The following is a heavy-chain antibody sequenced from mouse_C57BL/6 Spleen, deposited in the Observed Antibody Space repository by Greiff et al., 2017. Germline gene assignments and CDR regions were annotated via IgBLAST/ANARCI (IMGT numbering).Heavy chain of an antibody. D-gene: IGHD2-4*01. CDR1: GYTFTSYW. CDR3: ARAGGLRPFDY. J-gene: IGHJ2*01. V-gene: IGHV1-61*01. CDR2: IYPSDSET. Sequence: VQLQQPGAELVRPGSSVKLSCKASGYTFTSYWMDWVKQRPGQGLEWIGNIYPSDSETHYNQKFKDKATLTVDKSSSTAYMQLSSLTSEDSAVYYCARAGGLRPFDYWGQGTTLTVSS.